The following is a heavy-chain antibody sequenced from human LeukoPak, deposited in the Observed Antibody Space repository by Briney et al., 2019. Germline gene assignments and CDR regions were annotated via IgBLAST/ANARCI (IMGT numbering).Heavy chain of an antibody. J-gene: IGHJ4*02. Sequence: GGSLRLSCAASGFTFSTYAMNWVRQAPGKGLEWFSAISGSGGSTYYADSVKGRFTISRDNSKNTLYLQMNSLRAEDTAVYYCAKAPLTDYRISDYWGQGTLVTVSS. CDR1: GFTFSTYA. CDR3: AKAPLTDYRISDY. D-gene: IGHD2/OR15-2a*01. V-gene: IGHV3-23*01. CDR2: ISGSGGST.